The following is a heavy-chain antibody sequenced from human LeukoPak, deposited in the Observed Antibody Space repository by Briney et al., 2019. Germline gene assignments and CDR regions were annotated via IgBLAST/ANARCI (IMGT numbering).Heavy chain of an antibody. D-gene: IGHD4-17*01. CDR1: GYTFTGYY. CDR3: ARDSRMTTVTTWPGY. CDR2: IHPNSGGT. Sequence: ASVKVSCKASGYTFTGYYMHWVRQAPGQGLEWMGRIHPNSGGTNYAQKFQGRVTMTRDTSISTAYMELSRLRSDDTAVYYCARDSRMTTVTTWPGYWGQGTLVTVSS. J-gene: IGHJ4*02. V-gene: IGHV1-2*06.